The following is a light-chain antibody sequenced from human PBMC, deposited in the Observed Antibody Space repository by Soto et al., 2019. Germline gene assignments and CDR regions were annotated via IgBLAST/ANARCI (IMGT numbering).Light chain of an antibody. Sequence: DIQMTQSPSSVSATVGDKVTITCRTSQYISGYLLWFQQKPGKAPKLLISGAFALQSGVPSRFSGSGSGTVFTLTISSLQLGDFATYYCQQAKTYPRTFGPG. J-gene: IGKJ3*01. V-gene: IGKV1-12*01. CDR3: QQAKTYPRT. CDR2: GAF. CDR1: QYISGY.